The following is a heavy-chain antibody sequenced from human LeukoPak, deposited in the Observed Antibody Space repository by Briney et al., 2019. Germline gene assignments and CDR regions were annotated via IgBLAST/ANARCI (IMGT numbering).Heavy chain of an antibody. Sequence: SETLSLTCAVYGGSFSGYYWSWIRQPPGKGLEWIGEINHSGSTNYNPSLKSRVTISVDTSKNQFSLKLSSATAADTAVYYCARERSYCSGGSCYSRGLQHWGQGTLVTVSS. CDR2: INHSGST. CDR3: ARERSYCSGGSCYSRGLQH. J-gene: IGHJ1*01. D-gene: IGHD2-15*01. V-gene: IGHV4-34*01. CDR1: GGSFSGYY.